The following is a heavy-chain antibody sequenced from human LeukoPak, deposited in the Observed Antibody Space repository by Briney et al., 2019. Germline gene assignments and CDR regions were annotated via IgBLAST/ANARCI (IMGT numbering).Heavy chain of an antibody. V-gene: IGHV4-39*07. Sequence: SETLSLTCTVSGGSISSSSYYWGWIRQPPGKGLEWIGSIYYSGSTYYNPSLKSRVTISVDTSKNQFSLKLSSVTAADTAVYYCARDGGGDLDHYDSSGYYGYFDYWGQGTLVTVSS. J-gene: IGHJ4*02. CDR3: ARDGGGDLDHYDSSGYYGYFDY. D-gene: IGHD3-22*01. CDR2: IYYSGST. CDR1: GGSISSSSYY.